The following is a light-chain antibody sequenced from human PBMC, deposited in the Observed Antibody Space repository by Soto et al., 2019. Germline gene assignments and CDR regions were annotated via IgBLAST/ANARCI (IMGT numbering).Light chain of an antibody. CDR2: GAS. V-gene: IGKV1-27*01. CDR3: QKYNGAPRT. J-gene: IGKJ1*01. CDR1: QGISYH. Sequence: DLQMTQSPSSLSASVGDRVTITCRASQGISYHVAWYQQKPGKVPKLLIYGASTLQSGVPSRLSGSGSGTDFTLTISSLQPEDFATYYCQKYNGAPRTFGQGTKVEFK.